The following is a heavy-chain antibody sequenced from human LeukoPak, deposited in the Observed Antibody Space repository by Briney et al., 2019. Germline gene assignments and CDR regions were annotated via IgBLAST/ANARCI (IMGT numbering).Heavy chain of an antibody. CDR2: IYYSGGT. CDR3: ARAVGLVQYAFDI. V-gene: IGHV4-59*01. Sequence: KPSETLSLTCSVSGGSSGSYYWNWIRQPPGKGLEWIGYIYYSGGTDYNPSLKSRVTISVDTSRNQFSLKLSSVTAADTAMYYCARAVGLVQYAFDIWGQGTMVTVSS. D-gene: IGHD6-19*01. J-gene: IGHJ3*02. CDR1: GGSSGSYY.